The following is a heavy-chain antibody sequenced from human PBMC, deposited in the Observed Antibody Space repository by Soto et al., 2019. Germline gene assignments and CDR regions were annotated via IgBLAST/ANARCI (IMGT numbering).Heavy chain of an antibody. CDR1: GFTFSSYA. Sequence: QVQLVESGGGVVQPGRSLRLSCAASGFTFSSYAMHWVRQAPGKGLECVAVISYDGSNKFYRDSVKGRFTISRDNSKNTLYLQINSLRYEDTAVYYCARGDREDIAVVVGGRPGEYGVDVWGQGTTVTVSS. CDR2: ISYDGSNK. V-gene: IGHV3-30-3*01. J-gene: IGHJ6*02. D-gene: IGHD2-15*01. CDR3: ARGDREDIAVVVGGRPGEYGVDV.